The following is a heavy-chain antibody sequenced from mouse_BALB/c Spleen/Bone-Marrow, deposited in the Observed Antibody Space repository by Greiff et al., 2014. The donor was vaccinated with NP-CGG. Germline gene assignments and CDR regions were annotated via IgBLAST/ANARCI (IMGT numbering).Heavy chain of an antibody. CDR1: GFNIKDSY. D-gene: IGHD2-1*01. Sequence: EVHLVESGAELVKPGDSVKLSCTASGFNIKDSYLHWVKQRPEQGLDWIGRIDPAKGNTNYDPKFQGKATITADTSSNTAYLQLSSLTSEDTAVYFCVRNYPLASWRQGTLVTVSS. CDR2: IDPAKGNT. J-gene: IGHJ3*01. V-gene: IGHV14-3*02. CDR3: VRNYPLAS.